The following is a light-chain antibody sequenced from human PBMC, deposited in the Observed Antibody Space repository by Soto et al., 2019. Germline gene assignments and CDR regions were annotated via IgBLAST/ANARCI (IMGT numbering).Light chain of an antibody. Sequence: EIVLTPSPGTLSLSPVERATLSCRASQNVTSNYLAWYQLKPGQAPRLLINAASRTATGIPDRFSGSGSGTDFTLTISTLEPEDFAVYYCQQYSASPLSFGGGTKVDIK. V-gene: IGKV3-20*01. CDR2: AAS. J-gene: IGKJ4*01. CDR3: QQYSASPLS. CDR1: QNVTSNY.